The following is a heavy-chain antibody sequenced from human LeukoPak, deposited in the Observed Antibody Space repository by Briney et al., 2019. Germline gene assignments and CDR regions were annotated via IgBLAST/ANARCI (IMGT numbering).Heavy chain of an antibody. D-gene: IGHD3-3*01. CDR2: IYYSGST. CDR1: GGSISSSSYY. V-gene: IGHV4-39*07. J-gene: IGHJ6*02. Sequence: PSETLSLTCTVSGGSISSSSYYWGWIRQPPGKGLEWIGSIYYSGSTYYNPSLKSRVTISVDTSKNQFSLKLSSVTAADTAVYYCARDGFGYYGMDVWGQGTTVTVSS. CDR3: ARDGFGYYGMDV.